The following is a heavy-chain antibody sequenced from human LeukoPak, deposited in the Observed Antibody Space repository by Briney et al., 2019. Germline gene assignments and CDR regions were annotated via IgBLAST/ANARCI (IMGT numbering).Heavy chain of an antibody. V-gene: IGHV4-31*03. Sequence: SETLSLTCTVSGGSISSGGYYWSWIRQHPGKGLEWIGYIYYSGSTYYNPSLKSRVTISVDTSKNQFSLKLSSVTAADTAVYYCARTCYDFWSGHHNWFDPWGQGTLVTVSS. D-gene: IGHD3-3*01. CDR3: ARTCYDFWSGHHNWFDP. CDR2: IYYSGST. J-gene: IGHJ5*02. CDR1: GGSISSGGYY.